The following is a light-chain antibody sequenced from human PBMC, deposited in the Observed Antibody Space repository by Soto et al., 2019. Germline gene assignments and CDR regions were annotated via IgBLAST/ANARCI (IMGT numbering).Light chain of an antibody. CDR3: QQIYRYPLT. CDR1: QGISRY. Sequence: QLTQSPSSLSASVGDRVTITCRASQGISRYLAWYQQKPGKVPKLLISEASTLESGVPSRFSGGGFGTDFTLTISSLQPADFAIYYCQQIYRYPLTFGGGTKVEIK. V-gene: IGKV1-9*01. CDR2: EAS. J-gene: IGKJ4*01.